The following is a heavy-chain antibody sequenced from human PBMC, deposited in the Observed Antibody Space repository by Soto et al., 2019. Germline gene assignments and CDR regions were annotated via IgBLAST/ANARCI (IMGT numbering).Heavy chain of an antibody. D-gene: IGHD3-10*01. CDR1: GFTLSDHY. CDR2: SRDKVKGHTT. J-gene: IGHJ6*03. V-gene: IGHV3-72*01. Sequence: GGSLRLSCAASGFTLSDHYMDWVRQAPGKGLEWVGRSRDKVKGHTTEYAASVKGRFTISRDDSKNSVYLQMNSLKTEDTAVYYCAGTYYYVSGRHYMDVWGTGTTVTVSS. CDR3: AGTYYYVSGRHYMDV.